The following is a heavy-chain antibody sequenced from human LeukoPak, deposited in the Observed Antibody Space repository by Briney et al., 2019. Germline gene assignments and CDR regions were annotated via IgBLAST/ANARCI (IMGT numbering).Heavy chain of an antibody. J-gene: IGHJ5*02. CDR1: GGSISSSNW. CDR2: IYYSGST. CDR3: ARNYYDSSGHGGFDP. D-gene: IGHD3-22*01. V-gene: IGHV4-4*02. Sequence: SETLSLTCAVSGGSISSSNWWSWVRQPPGRRLEWIGYIYYSGSTNYNPSLKSRVTISVDTSKNQFSLKLSSVTAADTAVYYCARNYYDSSGHGGFDPWGQGTLVTVSS.